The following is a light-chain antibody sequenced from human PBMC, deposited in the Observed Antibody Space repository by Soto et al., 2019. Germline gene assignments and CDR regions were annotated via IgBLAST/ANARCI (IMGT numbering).Light chain of an antibody. J-gene: IGKJ1*01. V-gene: IGKV3-15*01. Sequence: DTVMTQSPATLSVSPGERATLSCRASQSVGTTLAWYQQKPGQAPRLVIYGASSRATGIPARFSGSGSGTDFTLTISSLQSEDFAVYYCQQYNNWPQTFGQGTKVEIK. CDR2: GAS. CDR3: QQYNNWPQT. CDR1: QSVGTT.